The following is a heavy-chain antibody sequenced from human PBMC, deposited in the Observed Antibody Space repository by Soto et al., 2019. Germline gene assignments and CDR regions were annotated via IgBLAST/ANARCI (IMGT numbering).Heavy chain of an antibody. CDR2: INPSGGST. D-gene: IGHD2-2*01. Sequence: ASVKVSCKASGYTFTSYYMHWVRQAPGQGLEWMGIINPSGGSTSYAQKFQGRVTMTRDTSTSTVYMELSSLRSEDTAVYYCARGEAIVVVPAAIPSWGQGTLVTVSS. J-gene: IGHJ4*02. CDR3: ARGEAIVVVPAAIPS. CDR1: GYTFTSYY. V-gene: IGHV1-46*03.